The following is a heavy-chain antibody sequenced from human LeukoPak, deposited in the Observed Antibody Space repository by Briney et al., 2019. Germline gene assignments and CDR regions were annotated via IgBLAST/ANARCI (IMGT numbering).Heavy chain of an antibody. CDR1: GFTLSLAW. CDR3: ERDGDAYNFDF. CDR2: IKYDGSYT. V-gene: IGHV3-74*01. J-gene: IGHJ4*02. Sequence: PGGSLRLSCATSGFTLSLAWMHWVRQAPGKGLEWVSRIKYDGSYTNYADSVKGRFTISRDNARNTLSLHMISLRAEDTAVYFCERDGDAYNFDFWGQGVLVTVSS. D-gene: IGHD5-24*01.